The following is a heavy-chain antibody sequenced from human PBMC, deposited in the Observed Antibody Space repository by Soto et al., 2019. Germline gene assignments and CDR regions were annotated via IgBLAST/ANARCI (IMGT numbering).Heavy chain of an antibody. CDR1: GVTFSSYS. CDR3: ARHAYDFWSGHPNPRYYYGMDV. CDR2: ISSSSSTI. J-gene: IGHJ6*02. D-gene: IGHD3-3*01. V-gene: IGHV3-48*01. Sequence: GGSLRLSCAASGVTFSSYSMNWVRQAPGKGLEWVSYISSSSSTIYYADSVKGRFTISRDNAKNSLYLQMNSLRAEDTAVYYCARHAYDFWSGHPNPRYYYGMDVWGQGTTVTVSS.